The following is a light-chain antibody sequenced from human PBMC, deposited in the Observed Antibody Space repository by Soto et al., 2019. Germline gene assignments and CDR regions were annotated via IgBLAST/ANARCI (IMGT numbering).Light chain of an antibody. Sequence: DIQMTQSPSTLSAFVGYRFTITCRASQSISTSLARYQQKPGKAPKLLIYAASTLQSGVPSRFSGSGSGTDFTLTISCLQSEDFATYYCQQYYSYPFAFGQGTRLEIK. CDR3: QQYYSYPFA. V-gene: IGKV1-5*01. J-gene: IGKJ5*01. CDR1: QSISTS. CDR2: AAS.